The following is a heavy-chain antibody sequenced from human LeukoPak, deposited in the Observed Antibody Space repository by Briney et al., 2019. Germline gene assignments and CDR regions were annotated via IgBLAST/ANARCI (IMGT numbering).Heavy chain of an antibody. CDR1: GFTFSSYA. CDR2: ISGSGGST. CDR3: AKGRLSLGYCSSTSCSSWFDP. Sequence: GGSPRLSCAASGFTFSSYAMSWVRQAPGKGLEWVSAISGSGGSTYYADSVKGRFTISRDNSKNTLYLQMNSLRAEDTAVYYCAKGRLSLGYCSSTSCSSWFDPWGQGTLVTVSS. D-gene: IGHD2-2*01. J-gene: IGHJ5*02. V-gene: IGHV3-23*01.